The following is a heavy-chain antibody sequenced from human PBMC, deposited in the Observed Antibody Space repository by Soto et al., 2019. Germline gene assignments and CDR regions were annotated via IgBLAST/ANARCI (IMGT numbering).Heavy chain of an antibody. J-gene: IGHJ4*02. V-gene: IGHV1-46*01. CDR1: GYTFTSYY. D-gene: IGHD1-1*01. Sequence: GASVKVSCKASGYTFTSYYIHWIRQAPGQGLEWMGIVNPSVGTTSYAQKFQGRVTMTRDTSTTTVYMELSSLRSEDTAVYYCGRVGLITWTKTDFFDYWGQGTLVTVSS. CDR3: GRVGLITWTKTDFFDY. CDR2: VNPSVGTT.